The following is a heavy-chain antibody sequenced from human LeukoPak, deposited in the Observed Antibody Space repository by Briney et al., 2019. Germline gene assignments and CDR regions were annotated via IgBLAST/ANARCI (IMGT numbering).Heavy chain of an antibody. CDR3: ARGGYTYSSYWFDP. V-gene: IGHV4-30-4*01. CDR2: IYYSGST. CDR1: GGSISSGDYY. D-gene: IGHD6-6*01. J-gene: IGHJ5*02. Sequence: SETLSLTCTVSGGSISSGDYYWSWIRQPPGKGLEWIGYIYYSGSTYYNPSLKSRVTISVDTSKNQFSLKLSSVTAADTAVYYCARGGYTYSSYWFDPWGQGTLVTVSS.